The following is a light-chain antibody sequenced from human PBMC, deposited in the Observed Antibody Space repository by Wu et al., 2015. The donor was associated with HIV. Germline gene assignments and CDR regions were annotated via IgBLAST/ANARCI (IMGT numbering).Light chain of an antibody. Sequence: DIQMTQSPSILSASVGDRVTMTCRASQRISTSVAWFQQKPGKAPKPLIYQASTLESGAPPRFSGSGSGTEFTLTISSLQPDDLATYYCQQYCTIGWTFGQGTKVEIK. CDR3: QQYCTIGWT. CDR2: QAS. CDR1: QRISTS. J-gene: IGKJ1*01. V-gene: IGKV1-5*03.